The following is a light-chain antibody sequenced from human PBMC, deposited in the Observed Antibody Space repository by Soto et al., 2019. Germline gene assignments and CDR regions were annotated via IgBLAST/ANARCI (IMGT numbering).Light chain of an antibody. CDR1: ESISSW. J-gene: IGKJ1*01. V-gene: IGKV3-11*01. Sequence: TQSPPTLSASAGDRVTITCRASESISSWLAWYQQKPGQAPRLLIYGASSRATGIPDRFSGSGSGTDFTLTISSLEPEDFAVYYCQQRSTWPWTFGQGTKVDIK. CDR2: GAS. CDR3: QQRSTWPWT.